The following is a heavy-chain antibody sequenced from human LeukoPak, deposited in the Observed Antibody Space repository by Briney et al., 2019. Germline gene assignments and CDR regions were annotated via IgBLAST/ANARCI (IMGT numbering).Heavy chain of an antibody. CDR3: ASFYCGGGSCYQYYYYYYMDV. CDR1: GISFSNYS. V-gene: IGHV3-21*01. D-gene: IGHD2-15*01. Sequence: PGGSLRLSCAASGISFSNYSMNWVRQAPGKGLEWVSLISSSSRFIYYGDSVKGRFTISRDNAKKSLYLQMNSLRAEDTAVYYCASFYCGGGSCYQYYYYYYMDVWGKGTTVTISS. CDR2: ISSSSRFI. J-gene: IGHJ6*03.